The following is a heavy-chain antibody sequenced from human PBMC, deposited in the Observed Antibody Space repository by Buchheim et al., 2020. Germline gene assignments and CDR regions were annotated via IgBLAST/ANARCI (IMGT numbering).Heavy chain of an antibody. CDR3: ARDEDWGYCSDGSCSGVRY. Sequence: EVQLVESGGGLVQPGGSLRLSCAASEFTFSSYWMHWVHQAPGKGLVWVSRINSDGSSTRYADSVKGRFTISRDNAKNTLYLQMNSLRAEDTAVYYCARDEDWGYCSDGSCSGVRYWGQGTL. J-gene: IGHJ4*02. D-gene: IGHD2-15*01. V-gene: IGHV3-74*01. CDR2: INSDGSST. CDR1: EFTFSSYW.